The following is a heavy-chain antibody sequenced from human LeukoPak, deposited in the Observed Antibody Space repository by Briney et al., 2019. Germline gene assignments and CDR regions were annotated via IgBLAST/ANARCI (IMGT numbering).Heavy chain of an antibody. J-gene: IGHJ5*02. V-gene: IGHV3-15*01. Sequence: DYAAPAKGRFTISRDDSKNTLYLQMNSLKTEDTAVYYCTTDPWFDPWGQGSLVTVSS. CDR3: TTDPWFDP.